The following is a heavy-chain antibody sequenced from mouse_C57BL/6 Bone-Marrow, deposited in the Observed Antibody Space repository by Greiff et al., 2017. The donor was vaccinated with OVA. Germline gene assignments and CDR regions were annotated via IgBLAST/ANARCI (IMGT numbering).Heavy chain of an antibody. J-gene: IGHJ1*03. D-gene: IGHD2-3*01. CDR3: ARSYDYWYFDV. CDR1: GFSLSTSGMG. Sequence: QVTLKESGPGILQSSQTLSLTCSFSGFSLSTSGMGVSWIRQPSGKGLEWLAHIYWDDDKRSNPSLKSRLTISKDTSRNQVFLKITSVDTADTATYYCARSYDYWYFDVWGTGTTVTVSS. CDR2: IYWDDDK. V-gene: IGHV8-12*01.